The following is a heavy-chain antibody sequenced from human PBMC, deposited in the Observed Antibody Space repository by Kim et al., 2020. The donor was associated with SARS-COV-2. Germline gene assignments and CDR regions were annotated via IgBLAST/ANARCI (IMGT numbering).Heavy chain of an antibody. CDR1: GYTFTSYD. CDR3: ARGHGGKARWAYYGMDV. J-gene: IGHJ6*02. Sequence: ASVKVSCKASGYTFTSYDINWVRQATGQGLEWMGWMNPNSGNTGYAQKFQGRVTMTRNTSISTAYMELSSLRSEDTAVYYCARGHGGKARWAYYGMDVWGQGTPVTVSS. CDR2: MNPNSGNT. V-gene: IGHV1-8*01. D-gene: IGHD2-15*01.